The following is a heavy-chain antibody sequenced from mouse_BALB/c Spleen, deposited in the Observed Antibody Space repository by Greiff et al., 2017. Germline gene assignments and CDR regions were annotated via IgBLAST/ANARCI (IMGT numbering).Heavy chain of an antibody. CDR3: ARDQTGTGAFDY. CDR1: GFTFSSYA. V-gene: IGHV5-9-4*01. Sequence: EVTLVESGGGLVKPGGSLKLSCAASGFTFSSYAMSWVRQSPEKRLEWVAEISSGGSYTYYPDTVTGRFTISRDNAKNTLYLEMSSLRSEDTAMDYCARDQTGTGAFDYWGQGTTLTVSS. J-gene: IGHJ2*01. D-gene: IGHD4-1*01. CDR2: ISSGGSYT.